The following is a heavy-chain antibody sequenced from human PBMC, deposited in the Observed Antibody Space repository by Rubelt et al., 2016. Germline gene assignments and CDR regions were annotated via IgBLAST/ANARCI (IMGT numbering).Heavy chain of an antibody. J-gene: IGHJ4*02. CDR1: GYTFTTYG. D-gene: IGHD6-19*01. Sequence: QVQLLQSGAEVKKPGASVKVSCKASGYTFTTYGINWVRQAPGQGLEWMGWISAYNGNTNYAQKFQGRVTMTTDTSTSTVYMELRSLRSDDTAVYYCARNKIGSGWYDYWCQGTLVTVSS. CDR3: ARNKIGSGWYDY. CDR2: ISAYNGNT. V-gene: IGHV1-18*01.